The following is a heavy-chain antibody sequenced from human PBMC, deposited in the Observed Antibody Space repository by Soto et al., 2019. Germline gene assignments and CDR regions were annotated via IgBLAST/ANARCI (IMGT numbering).Heavy chain of an antibody. Sequence: GGSLRLSCAASGFTFSSYAMSWVRQAPGKGLEWVSAISGSGGSTYYADSVKGRFTISRDNSKNTLYLQMNSLRAEDTAVYYCARAPPDYGGNSDWFDPWGQGTLVTVSS. CDR2: ISGSGGST. V-gene: IGHV3-23*01. J-gene: IGHJ5*02. CDR1: GFTFSSYA. D-gene: IGHD4-17*01. CDR3: ARAPPDYGGNSDWFDP.